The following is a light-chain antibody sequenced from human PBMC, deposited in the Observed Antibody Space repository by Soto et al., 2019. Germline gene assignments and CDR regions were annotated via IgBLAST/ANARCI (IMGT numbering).Light chain of an antibody. CDR2: WAS. J-gene: IGKJ1*01. V-gene: IGKV4-1*01. Sequence: IVMTQSPDSLAVSLGERATIKCKSSQSVLSSSNNKNYLAWFQQKPGQSPKLLVSWASTREYGVPDRFSGSGSGTDFILTISSLQAEDVAVYWCQQSYGSPLTFGQVTTVEIK. CDR3: QQSYGSPLT. CDR1: QSVLSSSNNKNY.